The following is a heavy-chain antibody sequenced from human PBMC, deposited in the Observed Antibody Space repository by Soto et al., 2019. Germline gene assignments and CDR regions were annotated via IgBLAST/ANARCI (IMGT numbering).Heavy chain of an antibody. J-gene: IGHJ4*02. V-gene: IGHV3-74*01. CDR2: INTDGSDT. D-gene: IGHD6-6*01. CDR1: GFPLRFDW. Sequence: GGAPRLSFAAPGFPLRFDWVPRVRPTPGKGLVWVSRINTDGSDTTYADSVKGRFTISRDNAKNMLYLQMNSLRVEDTAVYYCIRDRPGPQHYFDYWGQGNMVTVSS. CDR3: IRDRPGPQHYFDY.